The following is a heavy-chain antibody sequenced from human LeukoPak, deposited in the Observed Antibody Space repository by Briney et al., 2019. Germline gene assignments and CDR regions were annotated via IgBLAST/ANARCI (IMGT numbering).Heavy chain of an antibody. CDR1: GGSISSSSYY. J-gene: IGHJ4*02. Sequence: SETLSLTCTVSGGSISSSSYYWGWIRQPPGKGLEWIGSIYYSGSTYYNPSLKSRVTMSVDTSNNQFSLKLSSVTAADTAVYYCARGAYNYGSGSYYFDYWGQGNLVIVSS. CDR3: ARGAYNYGSGSYYFDY. V-gene: IGHV4-39*07. CDR2: IYYSGST. D-gene: IGHD3-10*01.